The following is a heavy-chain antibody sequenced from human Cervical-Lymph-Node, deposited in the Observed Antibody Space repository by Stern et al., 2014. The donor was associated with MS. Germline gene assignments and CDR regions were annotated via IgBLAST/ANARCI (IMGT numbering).Heavy chain of an antibody. CDR2: IYHSGST. V-gene: IGHV4-30-4*01. D-gene: IGHD4-17*01. CDR3: VGEQEYGDYVE. J-gene: IGHJ4*02. Sequence: QVQLQESGPGRVRPSETLSLTCTVSGGSISRGDHYWTWIRQSPGKGLEWIGHIYHSGSTKYNPSFKGRVAISEDSSKNQFSLKLTSVTAADTAVYYCVGEQEYGDYVEWGQGTQVIVSS. CDR1: GGSISRGDHY.